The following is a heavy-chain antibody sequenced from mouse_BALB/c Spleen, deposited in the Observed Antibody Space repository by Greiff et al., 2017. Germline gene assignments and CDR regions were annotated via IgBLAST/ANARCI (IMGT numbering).Heavy chain of an antibody. CDR3: ARHSGSYWYFDV. Sequence: VHLVESGPDLVAPSQSLSITCTVSGFSLTSYGVHWVRQPPGKGLEWLVVIWSDGSTTYNSALKSRLSISKDNSKSQVFLKMNSLQTDDTAMYYCARHSGSYWYFDVWGAGTTVTVSS. D-gene: IGHD4-1*01. CDR1: GFSLTSYG. CDR2: IWSDGST. J-gene: IGHJ1*01. V-gene: IGHV2-6-2*01.